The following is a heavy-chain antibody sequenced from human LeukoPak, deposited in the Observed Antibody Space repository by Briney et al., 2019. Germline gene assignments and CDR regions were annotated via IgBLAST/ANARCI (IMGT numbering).Heavy chain of an antibody. V-gene: IGHV1-69*04. D-gene: IGHD5-18*01. J-gene: IGHJ4*02. CDR2: IIPIFGIA. CDR1: GGTFGSYA. CDR3: ARAGYSYGTFDY. Sequence: GASVKVSCKASGGTFGSYAISWVRQAPGQGLEWMGRIIPIFGIANYAQKFQGRVTITADKSTSTAYMELSSLRSEDTAVYYCARAGYSYGTFDYWGQGTLVTVSS.